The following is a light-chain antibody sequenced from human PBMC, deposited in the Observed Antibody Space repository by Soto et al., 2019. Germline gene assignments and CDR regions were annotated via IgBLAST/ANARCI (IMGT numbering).Light chain of an antibody. CDR3: MQALQTPLT. Sequence: DIVMTQSPLSLPVTPGEPTSISCRSSQSLLHSDGSNYLDWFLQRPGQSPQVLIYLGSNRAPGVPDRFSGSGSGTDFTLKISRVEADDVEVYYCMQALQTPLTFGGGTKVEIK. V-gene: IGKV2-28*01. CDR2: LGS. CDR1: QSLLHSDGSNY. J-gene: IGKJ4*01.